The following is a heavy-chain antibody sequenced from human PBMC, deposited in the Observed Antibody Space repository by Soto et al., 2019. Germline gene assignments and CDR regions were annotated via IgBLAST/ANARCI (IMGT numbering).Heavy chain of an antibody. V-gene: IGHV4-39*01. Sequence: SETLSLTCTVSGGSISSSSYYWGWIRQPPGKGLEWIGSIYYSGSTYYNPSLKSRVTISVDTSKNQFSLKLSCVTAADTAVYYCARPEIRRGYFDYWGQGTLVTVSS. CDR1: GGSISSSSYY. D-gene: IGHD3-10*01. J-gene: IGHJ4*02. CDR2: IYYSGST. CDR3: ARPEIRRGYFDY.